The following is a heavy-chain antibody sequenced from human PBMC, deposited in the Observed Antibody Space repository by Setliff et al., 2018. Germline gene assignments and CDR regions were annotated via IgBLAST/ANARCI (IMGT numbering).Heavy chain of an antibody. V-gene: IGHV4-34*01. CDR2: ISHSGDP. J-gene: IGHJ5*02. D-gene: IGHD3-3*01. CDR1: GGSFSGYH. CDR3: ARAPQYSNFWYALSWFDP. Sequence: SETLSLTCAVYGGSFSGYHWSWIRQPPGKGLEWIGEISHSGDPNYSPSLKSRVTISLDTSKNQFSLKLTSVTAADTAVYYCARAPQYSNFWYALSWFDPWGQGTLVTVS.